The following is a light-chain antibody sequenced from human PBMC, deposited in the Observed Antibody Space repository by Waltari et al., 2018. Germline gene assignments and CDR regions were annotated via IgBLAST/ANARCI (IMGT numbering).Light chain of an antibody. V-gene: IGKV1-39*01. J-gene: IGKJ3*01. CDR1: QSISNY. CDR2: SAS. Sequence: DIQMTQSPSSLSASVGDRGTITCRASQSISNYLNWYQQKPGKAPNLLIDSASNLHSGLPSRFSGSASATDFTLTISSLQPEDFASYYCQHYSSPPVTFGPGTKVDI. CDR3: QHYSSPPVT.